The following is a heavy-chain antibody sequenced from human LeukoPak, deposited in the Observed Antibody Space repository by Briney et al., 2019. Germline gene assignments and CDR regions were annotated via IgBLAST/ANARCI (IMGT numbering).Heavy chain of an antibody. CDR1: GFTFSITW. Sequence: GGSLRLSCAVSGFTFSITWMHWVRQAPGKGLEWVSYISSSSSTIYYADSVKGRFTISRDNAKDSLYLQMNSLRAEDTAVYYCAGSYYSGGYWGQGTLVTVSS. J-gene: IGHJ4*02. D-gene: IGHD3-16*01. V-gene: IGHV3-48*01. CDR3: AGSYYSGGY. CDR2: ISSSSSTI.